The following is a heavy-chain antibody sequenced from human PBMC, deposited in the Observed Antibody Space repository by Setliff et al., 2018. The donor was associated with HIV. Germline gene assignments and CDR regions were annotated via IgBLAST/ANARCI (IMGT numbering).Heavy chain of an antibody. CDR2: IIPVFGTT. V-gene: IGHV1-69*13. J-gene: IGHJ4*02. CDR3: ARGGVYYYDSSGWSMDY. D-gene: IGHD3-22*01. CDR1: GYRFTDFY. Sequence: SVKVSCKTFGYRFTDFYVSWVRQAPGQGLDWMGGIIPVFGTTNYAQKFQGRVTITADESTSTAYMELSSLRSEDTAVYYCARGGVYYYDSSGWSMDYWGQGTQVTVSS.